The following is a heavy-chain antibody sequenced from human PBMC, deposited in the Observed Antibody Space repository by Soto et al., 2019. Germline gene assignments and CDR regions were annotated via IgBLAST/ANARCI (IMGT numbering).Heavy chain of an antibody. CDR1: GFTLSGRS. J-gene: IGHJ6*04. D-gene: IGHD3-10*01. V-gene: IGHV3-74*01. Sequence: EVQLVESGGGLVQPGGSLRLSCAASGFTLSGRSMHWVRQAPGKGLEWVSVIDNAGTDSTYADSVKGRFTSSRDNAKNMLYLQMNSLRVEDMAVYYCARGWFGPDVWGKGTTVTVSS. CDR3: ARGWFGPDV. CDR2: IDNAGTDS.